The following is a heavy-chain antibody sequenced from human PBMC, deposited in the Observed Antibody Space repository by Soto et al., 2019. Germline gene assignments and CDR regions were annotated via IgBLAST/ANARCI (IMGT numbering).Heavy chain of an antibody. CDR1: GFTFSTYT. Sequence: GGSLRLSCAASGFTFSTYTMNWVRQAPGKGLEWVSSISRADRYIYYADSVRGRFTISRDNAKNSLYLQMNSLRAEDTAVYYCARNLYYYDSSCMEVWGQGTKVTVSS. CDR3: ARNLYYYDSSCMEV. D-gene: IGHD3-22*01. V-gene: IGHV3-21*01. J-gene: IGHJ6*02. CDR2: ISRADRYI.